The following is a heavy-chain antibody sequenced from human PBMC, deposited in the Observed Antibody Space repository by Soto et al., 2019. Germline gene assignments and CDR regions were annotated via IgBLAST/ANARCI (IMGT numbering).Heavy chain of an antibody. CDR3: ARRWSSSSNYYFDY. V-gene: IGHV5-10-1*01. J-gene: IGHJ4*02. D-gene: IGHD6-6*01. CDR2: IDSSDSYT. CDR1: GYTFANYW. Sequence: LGESLKISCKGSGYTFANYWINWVRQMPGKGLEWMGRIDSSDSYTNYSPSFQGHVTFSIDTSISTAYLQWSSLKASDTAMYYCARRWSSSSNYYFDYWGQGTLVTVSS.